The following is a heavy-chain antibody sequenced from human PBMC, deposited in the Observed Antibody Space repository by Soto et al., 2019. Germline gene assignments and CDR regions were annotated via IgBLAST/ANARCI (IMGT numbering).Heavy chain of an antibody. J-gene: IGHJ4*02. CDR3: ARGRYGDY. CDR2: ISAHNGNT. V-gene: IGHV1-18*01. D-gene: IGHD1-1*01. Sequence: QVHPVQSGAEVKKPGASVKVSGKGSGYAFTTYGITWVRQAPGQGLEWMGWISAHNGNTNYAQKLQGRVTVTRDTSASTADMELRSLRSDDTAGYYCARGRYGDYWGQGALVTVSP. CDR1: GYAFTTYG.